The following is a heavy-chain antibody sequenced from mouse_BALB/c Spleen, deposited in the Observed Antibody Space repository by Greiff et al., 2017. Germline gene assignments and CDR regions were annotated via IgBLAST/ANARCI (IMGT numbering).Heavy chain of an antibody. D-gene: IGHD2-4*01. CDR1: GYSFTGYN. Sequence: EVQLQQSGPELEKPGASVKISCKASGYSFTGYNMNWVKQSNGKSLEWIGNIDPYYGGTSYNQKFKGKATLTVDKSSSTAYMQLKSLTSEDSAVYYCARRGIYYDYDGPLYYAMDYWGQGTSVTVSS. CDR2: IDPYYGGT. CDR3: ARRGIYYDYDGPLYYAMDY. V-gene: IGHV1-39*01. J-gene: IGHJ4*01.